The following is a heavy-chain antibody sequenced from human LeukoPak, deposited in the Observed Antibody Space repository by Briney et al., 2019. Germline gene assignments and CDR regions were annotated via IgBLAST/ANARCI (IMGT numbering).Heavy chain of an antibody. CDR3: TVFGDPNH. Sequence: GGSLRLSCAASGFTGSNNYVSWVRQAPGMGLEWVSAIHSSGATCYADSVKGRFTISRDTSKNTLYLQISSLRVEDTAVYYCTVFGDPNHWGQGTLVTVSS. CDR1: GFTGSNNY. V-gene: IGHV3-53*01. CDR2: IHSSGAT. D-gene: IGHD4-17*01. J-gene: IGHJ5*02.